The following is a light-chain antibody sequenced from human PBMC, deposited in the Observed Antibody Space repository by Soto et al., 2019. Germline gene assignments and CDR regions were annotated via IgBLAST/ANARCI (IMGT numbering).Light chain of an antibody. V-gene: IGKV3-15*01. CDR1: QSISDN. CDR2: GAS. Sequence: DIVMTQSPAILSVSLGERATLSCLASQSISDNLAWYQQRSGQAPRLLIYGASTRATGVPARFSGSGSGTEFTRTISSLQSDDFAIDYCQQYKSWPPRTFGGGTKVE. J-gene: IGKJ4*01. CDR3: QQYKSWPPRT.